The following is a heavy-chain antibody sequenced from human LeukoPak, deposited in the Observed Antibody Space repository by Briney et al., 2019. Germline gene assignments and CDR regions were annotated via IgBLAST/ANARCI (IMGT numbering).Heavy chain of an antibody. CDR1: GGSFSGYY. D-gene: IGHD3-22*01. CDR2: ISGSGGST. CDR3: ANMPHLDTYYYDSSGY. J-gene: IGHJ4*02. V-gene: IGHV3-23*01. Sequence: PSETLSLTCAVYGGSFSGYYWSWVRQAPGKGLEWVSAISGSGGSTYYADSVKGRFTISRDNSKNTLYLQMNSLRAEDTAVYYCANMPHLDTYYYDSSGYWGQGTLVTVSS.